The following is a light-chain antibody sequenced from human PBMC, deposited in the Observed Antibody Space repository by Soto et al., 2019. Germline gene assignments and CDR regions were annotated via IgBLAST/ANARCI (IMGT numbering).Light chain of an antibody. J-gene: IGLJ1*01. Sequence: SVLTQPPSASGTPGQRVTISCSGSSSNIGRNFVYWYQQLPGTAPKLLIYGNDQRSSGVPDRFSGSKSGTSASLAISGLRSEDEADYYCVAWDESRSSVFGLGTKVTVL. CDR1: SSNIGRNF. CDR2: GND. V-gene: IGLV1-47*02. CDR3: VAWDESRSSV.